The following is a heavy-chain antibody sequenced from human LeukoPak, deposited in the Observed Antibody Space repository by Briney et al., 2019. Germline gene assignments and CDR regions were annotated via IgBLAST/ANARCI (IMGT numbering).Heavy chain of an antibody. CDR3: AREDRYYYGSGSLNWFDP. CDR2: INPNSGGT. J-gene: IGHJ5*02. Sequence: GASVKVSCKASGYTFTGYYMHWVRQAPGQGLEGMGWINPNSGGTNYAQKFQGRVTMTRDTSISTAYMELSRLRSDDTAVYYCAREDRYYYGSGSLNWFDPWGQGTLVTVSS. V-gene: IGHV1-2*02. D-gene: IGHD3-10*01. CDR1: GYTFTGYY.